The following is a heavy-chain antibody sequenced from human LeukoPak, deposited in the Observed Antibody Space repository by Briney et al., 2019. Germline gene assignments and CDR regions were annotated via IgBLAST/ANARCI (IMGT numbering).Heavy chain of an antibody. J-gene: IGHJ4*02. CDR1: GYTFTGYY. CDR3: ARERRPPFGVVTPFDY. Sequence: GASVKVSCKASGYTFTGYYIHWVRQAPGQGLEWMGWINPNSGGTNYAQKFQGRVTMTRDTSISTAYMELSRLRSDDTAVYYCARERRPPFGVVTPFDYWGQGTLVTVSS. V-gene: IGHV1-2*02. D-gene: IGHD3-3*01. CDR2: INPNSGGT.